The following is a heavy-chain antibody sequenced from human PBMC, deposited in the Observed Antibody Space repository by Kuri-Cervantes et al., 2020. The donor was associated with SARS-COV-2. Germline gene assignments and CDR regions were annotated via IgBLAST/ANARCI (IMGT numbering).Heavy chain of an antibody. CDR2: IYYSGST. J-gene: IGHJ3*02. V-gene: IGHV4-39*01. CDR3: ARRVDIVVAPAAIVYAFDI. D-gene: IGHD2-2*02. Sequence: GSLRLSCTVSGGSISSSSYYWGWIRHPPGKGLEWIGSIYYSGSTYYNPSLKSRVTISVDTSKNQFSLKLISVTAADTAVYYCARRVDIVVAPAAIVYAFDIWGQGTTVTVSS. CDR1: GGSISSSSYY.